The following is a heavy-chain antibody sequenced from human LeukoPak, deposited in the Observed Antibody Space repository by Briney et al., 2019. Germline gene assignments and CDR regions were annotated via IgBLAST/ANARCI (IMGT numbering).Heavy chain of an antibody. CDR3: ARDHYDSRGDYVVEY. V-gene: IGHV4-31*03. D-gene: IGHD3-22*01. J-gene: IGHJ4*02. CDR1: GDSINRGVYY. CDR2: IHSCGNA. Sequence: SQTLSLTCSISGDSINRGVYYWNWIRQPPGKGLEWLGYIHSCGNAYFNPSVEGRSSISLDKSQNQFFLRLTSVTAADTAVYFCARDHYDSRGDYVVEYWGQGTLVTVSS.